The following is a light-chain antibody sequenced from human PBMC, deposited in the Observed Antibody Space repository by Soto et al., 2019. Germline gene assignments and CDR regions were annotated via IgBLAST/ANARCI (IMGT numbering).Light chain of an antibody. V-gene: IGKV3-20*01. CDR1: QSVSSNY. J-gene: IGKJ3*01. Sequence: EIVLTQSPGTLSLSPGERATLSCRASQSVSSNYLTWYQQKPGQAPRLLIYGASSRATGIPERFSGSGSGTEFPFHIRRLEPEGFAVYFWQQYGWLPFTFRPGTKVDIK. CDR3: QQYGWLPFT. CDR2: GAS.